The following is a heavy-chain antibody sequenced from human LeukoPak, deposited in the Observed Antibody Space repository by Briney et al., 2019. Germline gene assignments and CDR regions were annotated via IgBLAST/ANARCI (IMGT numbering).Heavy chain of an antibody. CDR1: GGSFSGYY. V-gene: IGHV4-34*01. Sequence: SETLSLTCAVYGGSFSGYYWSWIRQPPGKGLEWIGEINHSGSTNYNPSPKSRVTISVDTSKNQFSLKLSSVTAADTAVYYCARGRITMVRGVTPGRAFDIWGQGTMVTVSS. CDR3: ARGRITMVRGVTPGRAFDI. D-gene: IGHD3-10*01. J-gene: IGHJ3*02. CDR2: INHSGST.